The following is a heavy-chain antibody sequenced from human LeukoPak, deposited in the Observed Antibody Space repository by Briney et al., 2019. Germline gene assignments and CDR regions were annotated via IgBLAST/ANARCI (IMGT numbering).Heavy chain of an antibody. Sequence: SETLSLTCTVSGASTSAYYWSWIRQPPGKGLEWIGYSYSGGNANYNPSLKSRVTISIATSENQFSLRLTSVTAADTAVYFCAHSKRGGGYYINAFAVWGQGALVTISS. V-gene: IGHV4-59*01. CDR3: AHSKRGGGYYINAFAV. D-gene: IGHD1-26*01. CDR1: GASTSAYY. J-gene: IGHJ3*01. CDR2: SYSGGNA.